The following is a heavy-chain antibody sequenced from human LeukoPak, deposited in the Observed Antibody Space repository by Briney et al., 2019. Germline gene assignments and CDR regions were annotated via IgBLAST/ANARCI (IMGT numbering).Heavy chain of an antibody. Sequence: ASVKVSCKASGYTFTSYYMHWVRQAPGQGLEWMGIINPSGGSTSYAQKSQGRVTMTRDTSTSTVYMELSSLRSEDTAVYYCASPIIARDDAFDIWGQGTMVTVSS. D-gene: IGHD3-10*01. V-gene: IGHV1-46*01. CDR2: INPSGGST. J-gene: IGHJ3*02. CDR1: GYTFTSYY. CDR3: ASPIIARDDAFDI.